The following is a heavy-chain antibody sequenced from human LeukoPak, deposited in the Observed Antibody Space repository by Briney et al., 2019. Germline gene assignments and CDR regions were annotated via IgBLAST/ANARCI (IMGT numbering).Heavy chain of an antibody. V-gene: IGHV3-30*18. CDR2: ISFDRSNK. Sequence: GPSLRPSCAPAASTFSSYGTHSVRQAPRNWLEWVAVISFDRSNKNYADSVKGRFTISRDNSKNTLYLQMNSLRAEATAVYYCAKVQFPGGYYYYMGVWGKGTTVTVSS. J-gene: IGHJ6*03. CDR3: AKVQFPGGYYYYMGV. CDR1: ASTFSSYG. D-gene: IGHD2-21*01.